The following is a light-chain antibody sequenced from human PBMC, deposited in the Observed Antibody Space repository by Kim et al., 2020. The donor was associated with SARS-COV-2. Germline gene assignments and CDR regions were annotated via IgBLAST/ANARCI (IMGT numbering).Light chain of an antibody. Sequence: GQTVRTTRQGASLRMYYASCDQQKPRQAPPLVIYVKNNRTSGTPNRFSGHSSGDTTSLTITGAKVENEAVYACNSQESSVNHVVFGGGTHLT. CDR1: SLRMYY. V-gene: IGLV3-19*01. CDR3: NSQESSVNHVV. CDR2: VKN. J-gene: IGLJ3*02.